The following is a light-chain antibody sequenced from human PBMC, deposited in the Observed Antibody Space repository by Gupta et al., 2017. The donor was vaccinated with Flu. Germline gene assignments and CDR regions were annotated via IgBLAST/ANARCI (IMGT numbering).Light chain of an antibody. Sequence: GTSSDVCGYNYVSWNQQHPGKSPKLRIYYVRHRPPGVPDRFSASKSVNTASLTISVLQADDEAEYYCGSYAGIYAVFGVGTKLTVL. CDR1: SSDVCGYNY. V-gene: IGLV2-11*01. J-gene: IGLJ3*02. CDR3: GSYAGIYAV. CDR2: YVR.